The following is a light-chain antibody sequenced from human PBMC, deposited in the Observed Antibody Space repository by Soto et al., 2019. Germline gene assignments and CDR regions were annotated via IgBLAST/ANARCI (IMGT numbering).Light chain of an antibody. J-gene: IGKJ2*01. V-gene: IGKV1-39*01. Sequence: DIQMTQSPSSLSASVGDRVTITCRASQSISSHLNWYQQKPGKAPKPLIYAASSLQSGVPSRFSGSGSGTDFTLTISSLQPEDFATYYCQQTYSTPWTFGQGTKLEIK. CDR3: QQTYSTPWT. CDR2: AAS. CDR1: QSISSH.